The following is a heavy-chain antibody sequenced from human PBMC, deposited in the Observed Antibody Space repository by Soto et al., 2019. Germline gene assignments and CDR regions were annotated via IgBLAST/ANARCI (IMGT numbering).Heavy chain of an antibody. CDR3: ARWLGYGPHFDY. J-gene: IGHJ4*02. V-gene: IGHV4-30-4*01. CDR1: GGSISSGDYY. D-gene: IGHD5-12*01. Sequence: QVQLQESGPGLVKPSQTLSLTCTVSGGSISSGDYYWSWIRQPPGKGLEWIGYIYHSGSTYYNPPLKRGVTISVDTSKNQFARKLSSVTAADTAVYYGARWLGYGPHFDYWGRGTLFTVSS. CDR2: IYHSGST.